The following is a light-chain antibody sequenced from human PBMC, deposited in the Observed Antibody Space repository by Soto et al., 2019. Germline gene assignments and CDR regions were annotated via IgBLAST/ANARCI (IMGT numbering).Light chain of an antibody. CDR3: TSYTSSSTLRV. J-gene: IGLJ3*02. Sequence: QSALTQPASVSGSPGQSITISCTGTSNDVGGYNYVSWYQQHPGKAPKLIIYGVSNRPSGVSNRFSASKSGNTASLTISGLQAEDEADYYCTSYTSSSTLRVFGGGTKLTVL. V-gene: IGLV2-14*01. CDR1: SNDVGGYNY. CDR2: GVS.